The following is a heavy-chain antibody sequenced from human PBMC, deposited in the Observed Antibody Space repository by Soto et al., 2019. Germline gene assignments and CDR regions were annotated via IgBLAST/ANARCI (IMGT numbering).Heavy chain of an antibody. J-gene: IGHJ5*02. CDR2: INPDNGNT. CDR3: ARGIATGQLDP. D-gene: IGHD2-15*01. V-gene: IGHV1-3*01. CDR1: GYTFTRYT. Sequence: ASVKVFCKASGYTFTRYTMNWVRQAPGQRLEWMGWINPDNGNTKSSQKFQDRVIITRDTSASTAYMDLSSLRSEDTAVYYCARGIATGQLDPWGQGTLVTVSS.